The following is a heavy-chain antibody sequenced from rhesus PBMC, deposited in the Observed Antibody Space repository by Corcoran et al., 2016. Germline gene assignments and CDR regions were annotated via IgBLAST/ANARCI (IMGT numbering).Heavy chain of an antibody. J-gene: IGHJ4*01. CDR1: GGPIGGGYG. CDR3: ARDVNFRVGSGRDYFDY. Sequence: QLQLQESGPGLVKPSETLSLTCAVAGGPIGGGYGWSWIRQPPGKGVEWIRHIFGMIGITYYTPSLKSRVTISTDTSKNQFSLKLSSVTAADTAVYYCARDVNFRVGSGRDYFDYWGQGVLVTVSS. CDR2: IFGMIGIT. V-gene: IGHV4S7*01. D-gene: IGHD3-16*01.